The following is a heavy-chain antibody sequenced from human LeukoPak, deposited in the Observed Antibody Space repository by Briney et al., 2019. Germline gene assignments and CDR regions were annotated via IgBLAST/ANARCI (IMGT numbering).Heavy chain of an antibody. J-gene: IGHJ4*02. CDR1: GFTFSSYW. V-gene: IGHV3-7*01. Sequence: GGSLRLSCAASGFTFSSYWMSWVRQAPGKGLEWVANIKQDGSDKYYVDSVKGRFSISKDNAKNLLFLEMSSLRAEDTAVYYCARGYDFWRYLDYWGQGILVTVSS. CDR2: IKQDGSDK. CDR3: ARGYDFWRYLDY. D-gene: IGHD3-3*01.